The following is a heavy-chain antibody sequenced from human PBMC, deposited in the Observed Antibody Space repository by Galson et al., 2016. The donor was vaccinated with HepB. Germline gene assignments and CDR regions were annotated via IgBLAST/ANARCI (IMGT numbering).Heavy chain of an antibody. CDR3: ARREITSWEAIGESPYQFDC. CDR2: ISGSSTTI. CDR1: GFTFSSYS. Sequence: SLRLSCAASGFTFSSYSMNWVRQAPGKGLEWVSYISGSSTTIFYADSVRGRFTISRDNAKDSLYLQMKSLRDEDTAIYYCARREITSWEAIGESPYQFDCWGQGTLVTVSS. V-gene: IGHV3-48*02. J-gene: IGHJ4*02. D-gene: IGHD3-10*01.